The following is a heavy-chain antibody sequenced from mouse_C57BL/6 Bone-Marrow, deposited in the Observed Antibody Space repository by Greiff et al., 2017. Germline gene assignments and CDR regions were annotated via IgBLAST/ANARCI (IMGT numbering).Heavy chain of an antibody. Sequence: VQGVESGPGLVAPSQSLSITCTVSGSSLTSSGVHWVRQPPGQGLEWLVVIWRAGSTTYNSALKSRLSISKDKSKSQVVLKMNSRQTDDTAVYYCAGHPGFAYWGQGTLVTVSA. CDR3: AGHPGFAY. J-gene: IGHJ3*01. V-gene: IGHV2-6-1*01. CDR1: GSSLTSSG. CDR2: IWRAGST.